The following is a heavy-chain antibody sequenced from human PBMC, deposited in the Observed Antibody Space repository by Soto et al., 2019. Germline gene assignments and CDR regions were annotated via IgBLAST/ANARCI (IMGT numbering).Heavy chain of an antibody. D-gene: IGHD2-21*02. CDR1: GFTFSSYW. J-gene: IGHJ4*02. Sequence: EVQLVESGGGLVQPGGSLRLSCAASGFTFSSYWMHWVRQAPGKGLVWVSRINSDGSSTSYAAYVKGRFTISRDNAKNTLYLQMNSLRAEDTAVYYCVRPRPYCGGDCPDSWGQGTLVTVSS. CDR3: VRPRPYCGGDCPDS. V-gene: IGHV3-74*01. CDR2: INSDGSST.